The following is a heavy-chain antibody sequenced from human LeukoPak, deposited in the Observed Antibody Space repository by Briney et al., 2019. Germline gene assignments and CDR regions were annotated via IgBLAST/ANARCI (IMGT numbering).Heavy chain of an antibody. Sequence: GGSLRLSCAASGFTFSSYDMNWVRQAPGKGLEWVSSISSSSSYIYYADSVKGRFTISRNNAKNSLYLQMNSLRAEDTAVYYCARVKDYYDSSGGYWGQGTLVTVSS. V-gene: IGHV3-21*01. D-gene: IGHD3-22*01. CDR2: ISSSSSYI. CDR1: GFTFSSYD. J-gene: IGHJ4*02. CDR3: ARVKDYYDSSGGY.